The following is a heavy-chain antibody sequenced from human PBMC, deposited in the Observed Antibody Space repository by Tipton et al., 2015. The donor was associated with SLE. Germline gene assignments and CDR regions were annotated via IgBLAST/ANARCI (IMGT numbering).Heavy chain of an antibody. V-gene: IGHV3-30*04. CDR2: ISYDGTNE. Sequence: SLRLSCAASEFTFSSYAMHWVRQAPGKGLEWVGVISYDGTNEYHADSVKGRFTISRDNSKNTLDLQMNSLRPDDTAVYYCVRGLHLYGSGKTDAFDIRGQGTMVTVS. CDR1: EFTFSSYA. CDR3: VRGLHLYGSGKTDAFDI. D-gene: IGHD3-10*01. J-gene: IGHJ3*02.